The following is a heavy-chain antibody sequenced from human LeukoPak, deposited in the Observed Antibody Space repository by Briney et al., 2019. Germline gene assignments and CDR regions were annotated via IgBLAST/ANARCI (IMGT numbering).Heavy chain of an antibody. D-gene: IGHD3/OR15-3a*01. Sequence: GGSLRLSCAASGFTFGDTWMNWVRQVPGQGLEWVADIKQDGSEKFYVASVKGRFTISRDNGKSSLYLQMNSLRAEDTALYYCATSYDMGWLIGYWGQGTLVTVSS. V-gene: IGHV3-7*03. CDR3: ATSYDMGWLIGY. CDR1: GFTFGDTW. CDR2: IKQDGSEK. J-gene: IGHJ4*02.